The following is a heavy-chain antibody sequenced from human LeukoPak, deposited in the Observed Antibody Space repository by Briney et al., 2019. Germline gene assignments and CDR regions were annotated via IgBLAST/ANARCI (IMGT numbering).Heavy chain of an antibody. Sequence: GGPLRLSCTASGFTFGDYAMSWFRQAPGKGLEWVGFIRSKAYGGTTEYAASVKGRFTISRDDSKSIAYLQMSSLKTEDTAVYYCCRVIDKAGELNFDYWGQGTLVTVSS. J-gene: IGHJ4*02. CDR2: IRSKAYGGTT. V-gene: IGHV3-49*03. D-gene: IGHD3-10*01. CDR3: CRVIDKAGELNFDY. CDR1: GFTFGDYA.